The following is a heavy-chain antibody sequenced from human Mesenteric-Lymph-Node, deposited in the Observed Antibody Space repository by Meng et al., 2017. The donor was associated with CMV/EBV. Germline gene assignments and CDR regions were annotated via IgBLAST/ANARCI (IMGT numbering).Heavy chain of an antibody. CDR2: IVGSGTST. CDR1: GFTFSSYA. CDR3: AMESRNCNGGSCYLDY. V-gene: IGHV3-23*01. D-gene: IGHD2-15*01. Sequence: GESLKISCAASGFTFSSYAMSWVRQAPGKGLEWVSAIVGSGTSTYYADSVKGRFTVSRDNSRNTVYLQMNSLRAEDTAVYYCAMESRNCNGGSCYLDYWGQGTLVTVSS. J-gene: IGHJ4*02.